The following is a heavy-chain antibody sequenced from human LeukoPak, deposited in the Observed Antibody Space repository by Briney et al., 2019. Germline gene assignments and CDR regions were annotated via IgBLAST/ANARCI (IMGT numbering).Heavy chain of an antibody. D-gene: IGHD2-21*02. CDR2: IIPIFGTA. Sequence: SVKVSCKASGGTFSSYAISWVRQAPGQGLEWMGGIIPIFGTASYAQKFQGRVTITADESTSTAYMELSSLRSEDTAVYYCTIVVVTATFDYWGLGTLVTVSS. J-gene: IGHJ4*02. V-gene: IGHV1-69*01. CDR1: GGTFSSYA. CDR3: TIVVVTATFDY.